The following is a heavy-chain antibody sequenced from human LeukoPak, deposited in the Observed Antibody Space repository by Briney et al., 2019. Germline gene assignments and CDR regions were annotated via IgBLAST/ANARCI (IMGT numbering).Heavy chain of an antibody. CDR1: GGSISSGSYY. D-gene: IGHD3-3*01. Sequence: SQTLSLTCTVSGGSISSGSYYWNWIRQPAGTGLEWIGRFYNRRRSIFNPSLKSRVTISAATSKNQFSLKVRFVTAADTAVDYFARGDLKSDWFDPWGQGTLVTVSS. CDR2: FYNRRRS. J-gene: IGHJ5*02. V-gene: IGHV4-61*02. CDR3: ARGDLKSDWFDP.